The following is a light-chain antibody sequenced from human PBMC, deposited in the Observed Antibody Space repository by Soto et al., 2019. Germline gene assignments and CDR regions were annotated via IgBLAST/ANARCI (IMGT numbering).Light chain of an antibody. J-gene: IGKJ5*01. CDR1: RSVSNY. Sequence: EIVLTHSPATLSLSPGESATLSCRASRSVSNYLAWYQQKPGQAPRLLIYDASSRPTDIPARLSGSGSGTDFTLTISSLEPEDFALYYCQQRSNWPITFGQGTRLEIK. CDR3: QQRSNWPIT. V-gene: IGKV3-11*01. CDR2: DAS.